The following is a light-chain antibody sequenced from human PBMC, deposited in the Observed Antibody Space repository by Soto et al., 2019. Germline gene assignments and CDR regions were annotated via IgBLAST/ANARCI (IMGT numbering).Light chain of an antibody. CDR2: DDD. CDR1: SSNIGGNS. J-gene: IGLJ1*01. Sequence: QSVMSQPPSVSAAPGQRVTISCSGSSSNIGGNSVSWYQQPPGTAPKLLIYDDDQRPSGVPDRFSGSKSGTSASLAITGLQAEDEGDYYCQSYDSTLSARYVFGTGTKLTVL. CDR3: QSYDSTLSARYV. V-gene: IGLV1-51*01.